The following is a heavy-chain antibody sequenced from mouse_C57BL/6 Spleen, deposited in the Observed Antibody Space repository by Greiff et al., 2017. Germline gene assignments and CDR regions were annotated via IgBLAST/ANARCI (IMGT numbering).Heavy chain of an antibody. J-gene: IGHJ2*01. D-gene: IGHD1-1*01. Sequence: VQLQQSGPELVTPGASVKISCKASGYAFSSSWMNWVKQRPGKGLEWLGRLYPGDGDTNYNGTFKGTATLTADKSSSTAYMQHSSRTPEDSAIYFCARYYYGSFDYWGQGTTLTGSS. CDR2: LYPGDGDT. CDR1: GYAFSSSW. CDR3: ARYYYGSFDY. V-gene: IGHV1-82*01.